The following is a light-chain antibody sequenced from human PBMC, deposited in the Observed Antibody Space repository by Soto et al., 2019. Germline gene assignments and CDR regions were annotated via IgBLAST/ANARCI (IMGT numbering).Light chain of an antibody. CDR1: QSVNNNY. V-gene: IGKV3-20*01. J-gene: IGKJ4*01. Sequence: VLTQSPGTLSLSAGERATLSCRASQSVNNNYLAWYQQKPAQSPTLLIYGASIRGTAIPDRFSGSGSGTDFTLNISRLEPEDSAVYYCDQHSRSITFCGGTKVEIK. CDR2: GAS. CDR3: DQHSRSIT.